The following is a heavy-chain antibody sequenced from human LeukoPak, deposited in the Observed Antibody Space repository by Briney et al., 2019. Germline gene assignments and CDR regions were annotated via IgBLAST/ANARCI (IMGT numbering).Heavy chain of an antibody. Sequence: PGRSLRLSCAASGFTFSSYAMHWVRQAPGKGLEWVAVISYDGSNKYYADSVKGRFTISRDNSKNTLYLQMNSLRAEDTAVYYCAKDLCGGDCYSLDYWGQGTLVTVSS. D-gene: IGHD2-21*02. CDR3: AKDLCGGDCYSLDY. CDR1: GFTFSSYA. J-gene: IGHJ4*02. CDR2: ISYDGSNK. V-gene: IGHV3-30*04.